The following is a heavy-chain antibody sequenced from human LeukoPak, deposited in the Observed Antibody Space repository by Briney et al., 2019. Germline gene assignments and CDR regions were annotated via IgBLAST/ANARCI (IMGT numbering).Heavy chain of an antibody. CDR3: AKDTSIGRYCTNGVCSPFDY. J-gene: IGHJ4*02. CDR2: ISGSGSST. V-gene: IGHV3-23*01. D-gene: IGHD2-8*01. CDR1: GFTFSSSA. Sequence: GGSLRLSCAASGFTFSSSAMTWVRQAPGRGLEWVAAISGSGSSTNLADSVKGRFTISRDNSKSTLYLQMNSLRAEDTAVYYCAKDTSIGRYCTNGVCSPFDYWGQGTLVTVSS.